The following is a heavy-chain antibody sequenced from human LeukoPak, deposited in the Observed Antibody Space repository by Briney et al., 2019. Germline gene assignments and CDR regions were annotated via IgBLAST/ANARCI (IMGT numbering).Heavy chain of an antibody. CDR2: INHSGST. D-gene: IGHD2-2*01. CDR1: GGSLSGYY. V-gene: IGHV4-34*01. J-gene: IGHJ5*02. CDR3: ARVLGYCSSTSCYERAKNWFDP. Sequence: SETLSLTCAVYGGSLSGYYWSWIRQPPGKGLEWIGEINHSGSTNYNPSLKSRVTISVDTSKNQFSLKLSSVTAADTAVYYCARVLGYCSSTSCYERAKNWFDPWGQGTLVTVSS.